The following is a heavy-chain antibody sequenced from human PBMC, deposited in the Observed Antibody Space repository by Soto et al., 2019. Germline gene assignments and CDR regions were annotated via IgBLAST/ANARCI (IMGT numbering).Heavy chain of an antibody. V-gene: IGHV1-18*04. CDR1: GYTFTSYG. J-gene: IGHJ4*01. CDR3: ASAESYGAFD. CDR2: ISAYNGKT. D-gene: IGHD5-18*01. Sequence: ASMKVSFTNSGYTFTSYGISWVRQAPGQVLDWMGWISAYNGKTNYAQQLQGRVTMTTDKPTSTPYMELRSLRSDDTAVYYCASAESYGAFD.